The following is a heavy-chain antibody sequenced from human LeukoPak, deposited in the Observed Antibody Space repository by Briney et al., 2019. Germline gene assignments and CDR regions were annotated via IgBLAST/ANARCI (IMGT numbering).Heavy chain of an antibody. CDR2: ISGSGGST. V-gene: IGHV3-23*01. J-gene: IGHJ3*02. CDR3: AKGRDFWSGYQDAFDI. CDR1: GFTFSSYA. Sequence: GGSLRLSCAASGFTFSSYAMSWVRQAPGKGLEWVSAISGSGGSTYYADSVKGRFTISRDNSKNTLYLQMNSLRAEDTAVYYCAKGRDFWSGYQDAFDIWGQGTMVTVSS. D-gene: IGHD3-3*01.